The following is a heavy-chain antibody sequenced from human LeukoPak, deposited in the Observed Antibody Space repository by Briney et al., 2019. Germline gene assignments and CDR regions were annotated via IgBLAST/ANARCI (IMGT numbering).Heavy chain of an antibody. V-gene: IGHV4-61*02. CDR1: GGSISSGSYY. J-gene: IGHJ4*02. D-gene: IGHD3-10*01. CDR2: IYTSGST. Sequence: SETLSLTCTVSGGSISSGSYYWSWIRQPAGKGLEWIGRIYTSGSTNYNPSLKSRVTISVDTSKNQFSLKLSSVTAADTAVYYCASSVMVRGSFDHWGQGTLVTVSS. CDR3: ASSVMVRGSFDH.